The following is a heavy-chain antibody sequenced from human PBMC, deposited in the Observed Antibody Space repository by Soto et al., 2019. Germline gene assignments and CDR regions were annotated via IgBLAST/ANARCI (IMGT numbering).Heavy chain of an antibody. V-gene: IGHV3-23*01. CDR2: ISGSGGST. D-gene: IGHD2-15*01. J-gene: IGHJ3*02. CDR1: GFTFSSYA. CDR3: AKDWYCSGGSCSYDAFDI. Sequence: PGGSLRLSCAASGFTFSSYAMSWVRQAPGKGPEWVSAISGSGGSTYYADSVKGRFTISRDNSKNTLYLQMNSLRAEDTAVYYCAKDWYCSGGSCSYDAFDIWGQGTMVTVSS.